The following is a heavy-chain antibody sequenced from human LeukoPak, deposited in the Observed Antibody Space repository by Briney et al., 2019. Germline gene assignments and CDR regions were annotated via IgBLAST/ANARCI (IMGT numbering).Heavy chain of an antibody. Sequence: ASVKVSCKASGGTFSSYAISWVRQAPGQGLEWMGGIIPIFGTANYAQKFQGRVTITADESTSTAYMELSSLRSEDTAVYYCAAPGNFGWDSGYVPFDYWGQGTLVTVSS. D-gene: IGHD5-12*01. CDR2: IIPIFGTA. CDR1: GGTFSSYA. V-gene: IGHV1-69*13. CDR3: AAPGNFGWDSGYVPFDY. J-gene: IGHJ4*02.